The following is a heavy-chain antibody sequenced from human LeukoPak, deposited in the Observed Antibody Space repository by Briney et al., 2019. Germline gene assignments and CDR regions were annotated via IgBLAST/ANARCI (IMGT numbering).Heavy chain of an antibody. J-gene: IGHJ6*02. Sequence: SETLSLTCAVYGGSFSGYYWSWIRQPPGKGLEWIGEINHSESTNYNPSLKSRVTISVDTSKNQFSLKLSSVTAADTAVYYCARHIPYYYYGMDVWGQGTTVTVSS. CDR3: ARHIPYYYYGMDV. CDR2: INHSEST. CDR1: GGSFSGYY. D-gene: IGHD2-2*02. V-gene: IGHV4-34*01.